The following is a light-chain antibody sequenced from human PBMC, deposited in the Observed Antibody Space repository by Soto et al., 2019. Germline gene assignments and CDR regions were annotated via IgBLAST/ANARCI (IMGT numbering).Light chain of an antibody. V-gene: IGLV2-11*01. CDR3: CSYAGSYTHV. J-gene: IGLJ1*01. CDR1: SSDVGAYNF. Sequence: QSALTQPRSVSGSPGQSVTISCTGTSSDVGAYNFVSWYQQHPGKAPKLIIYDVTKWPSGVPARFSGSKSGNTASLTISGLQADDEADYYCCSYAGSYTHVFGTGTKSPS. CDR2: DVT.